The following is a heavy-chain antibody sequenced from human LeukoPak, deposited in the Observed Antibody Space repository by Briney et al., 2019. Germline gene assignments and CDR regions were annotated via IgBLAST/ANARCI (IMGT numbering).Heavy chain of an antibody. CDR2: ISSSSSYI. CDR3: ARATGPEGWFDP. CDR1: GFTFSSYS. V-gene: IGHV3-21*01. J-gene: IGHJ5*02. Sequence: GGSLRLSCAASGFTFSSYSMNWVRQAPGKGLEWVSSISSSSSYIYYADSVEGRFTISRDNAKNSLYLQMNSLRAEDTAVYYCARATGPEGWFDPWGQGTLVTVSS.